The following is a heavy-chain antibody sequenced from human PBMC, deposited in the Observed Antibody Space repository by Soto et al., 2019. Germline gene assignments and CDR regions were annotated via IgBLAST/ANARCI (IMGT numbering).Heavy chain of an antibody. J-gene: IGHJ3*02. Sequence: GGSLRLSCAASGFTFSRYAMSWVRQAPGKGLEWVSTITGSGGSSYYADSVKGRFTISRDDSKNTLYVQMNSLRAEDTAAYYCAKGGLGDSSGYVDAFDMWGQGTMVTVSS. CDR3: AKGGLGDSSGYVDAFDM. CDR1: GFTFSRYA. D-gene: IGHD3-22*01. CDR2: ITGSGGSS. V-gene: IGHV3-23*01.